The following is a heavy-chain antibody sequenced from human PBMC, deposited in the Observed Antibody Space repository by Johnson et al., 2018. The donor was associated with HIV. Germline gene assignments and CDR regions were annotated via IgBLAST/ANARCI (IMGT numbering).Heavy chain of an antibody. V-gene: IGHV3-30*04. J-gene: IGHJ3*02. Sequence: QLVESGGVVVQPGGSLSLSCAVSGFTFDDYAMHWVRQAPGKGLEWVAVIGYDGSDKYYADSVKGRVTISRDNPKNTLYLQMNSLRTEDTAVYYCARDGTTGPSGDAFDIWGQGTMVTVSS. CDR2: IGYDGSDK. CDR3: ARDGTTGPSGDAFDI. CDR1: GFTFDDYA. D-gene: IGHD4-17*01.